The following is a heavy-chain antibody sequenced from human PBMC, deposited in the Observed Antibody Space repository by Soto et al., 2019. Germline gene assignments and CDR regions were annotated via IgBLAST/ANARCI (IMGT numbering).Heavy chain of an antibody. D-gene: IGHD3-16*01. Sequence: ASVKVSCKASGYTFTKNVISWVRQAPGQGLEWMGWINPYNGNTDYAQKLQRRVTVTTDTSTNTVHMELRSLRSDDTAVYYCARGPHDYSFPHYFDYWGRGTLVTVPQ. J-gene: IGHJ4*02. CDR1: GYTFTKNV. V-gene: IGHV1-18*01. CDR3: ARGPHDYSFPHYFDY. CDR2: INPYNGNT.